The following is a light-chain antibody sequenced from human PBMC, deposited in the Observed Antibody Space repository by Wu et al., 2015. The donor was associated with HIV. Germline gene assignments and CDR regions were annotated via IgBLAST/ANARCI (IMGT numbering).Light chain of an antibody. V-gene: IGKV3-11*01. CDR2: DAS. Sequence: EMVMTQSPATLSLSPGERATLSCRASQSVASFLAWYQQKPGQAPRLLIYDASNRATGIPARFSGSGSGTDFTLTISSLEPEDFAVYYCQQRRYWPLYTFGQGTKLEIK. CDR3: QQRRYWPLYT. CDR1: QSVASF. J-gene: IGKJ2*01.